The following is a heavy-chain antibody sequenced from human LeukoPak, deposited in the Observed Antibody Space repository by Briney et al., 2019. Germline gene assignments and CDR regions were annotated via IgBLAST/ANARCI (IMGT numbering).Heavy chain of an antibody. CDR3: ARRGIAVSALPDF. J-gene: IGHJ4*02. CDR1: GYSFTSYW. V-gene: IGHV5-51*01. CDR2: IYPGDSDT. D-gene: IGHD6-19*01. Sequence: GESLKISRKSSGYSFTSYWDDWVRQIPGKGLGWVGIIYPGDSDTRHCPFFQGQVTIAAYKSISTACLQWSSVKASDTAMYYCARRGIAVSALPDFWGQGTLVSVSS.